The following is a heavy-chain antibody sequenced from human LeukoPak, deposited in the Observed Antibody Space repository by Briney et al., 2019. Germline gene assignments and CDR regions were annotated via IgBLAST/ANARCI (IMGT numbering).Heavy chain of an antibody. CDR3: ARLGDTAMWGVY. Sequence: GASLKISCEGSGYSFTSYWISWVRQMPGKGLEWMGRIDPSDSYTNYSPSLQGHVTISADKSISTAYLQWSSLKASDTAMYYCARLGDTAMWGVYWGQGTLVTVSS. J-gene: IGHJ4*02. D-gene: IGHD5-18*01. CDR2: IDPSDSYT. V-gene: IGHV5-10-1*01. CDR1: GYSFTSYW.